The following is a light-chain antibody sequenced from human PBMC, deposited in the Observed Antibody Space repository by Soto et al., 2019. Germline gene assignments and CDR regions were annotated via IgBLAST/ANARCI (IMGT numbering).Light chain of an antibody. J-gene: IGKJ2*01. CDR2: GIS. CDR3: QQYSSLPHT. CDR1: QSVSSL. Sequence: IVLTQSPATLSVSPGERATLSCRASQSVSSLLAWYQQKPRQAPRLLIYGISSRATGIPDRFSGSGSGTDFTLTITRLEPEDFVVYYCQQYSSLPHTFGQGTKLEVK. V-gene: IGKV3-20*01.